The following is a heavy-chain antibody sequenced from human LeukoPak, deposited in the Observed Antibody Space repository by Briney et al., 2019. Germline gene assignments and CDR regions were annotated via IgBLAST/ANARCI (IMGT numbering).Heavy chain of an antibody. V-gene: IGHV3-21*01. CDR2: ISSSSSYI. CDR1: GFTVSSNY. J-gene: IGHJ4*02. Sequence: GGSLRLSCAASGFTVSSNYMSWVRQAPGKGLEWVSSISSSSSYIYYADSVKGRFTISRDNAKNSLYLQMNSLRAEDTAVYYCAREGGYSYDTYWGQGTLVTVSS. CDR3: AREGGYSYDTY. D-gene: IGHD5-18*01.